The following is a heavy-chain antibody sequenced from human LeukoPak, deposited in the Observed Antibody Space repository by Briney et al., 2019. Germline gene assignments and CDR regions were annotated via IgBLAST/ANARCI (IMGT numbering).Heavy chain of an antibody. J-gene: IGHJ5*02. D-gene: IGHD6-19*01. V-gene: IGHV3-64*01. CDR1: GFSFSSYA. Sequence: TGGSLRLSCAASGFSFSSYAMHWVCQAPGKGLEYVSAISSNGGSTYYANSVKGRFTISRDNSKNTLYLQMGSLRAEDMAVYYCAREGYSSGWYSYWFDPWGQGTLVTVSS. CDR3: AREGYSSGWYSYWFDP. CDR2: ISSNGGST.